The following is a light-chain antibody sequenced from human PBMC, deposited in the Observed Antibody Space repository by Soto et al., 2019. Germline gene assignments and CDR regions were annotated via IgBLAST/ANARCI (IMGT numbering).Light chain of an antibody. J-gene: IGKJ5*01. CDR1: QSVDSD. CDR3: QQRFDWPKIT. Sequence: EIVLTQSPASLSLSPGERATLSCRANQSVDSDLVWYQQKPGQAPRLLVAAASNRATGIPARFSGSGSGTDFTLTISSLEREDFGVFHCQQRFDWPKITFGQGTRLEI. V-gene: IGKV3-11*01. CDR2: AAS.